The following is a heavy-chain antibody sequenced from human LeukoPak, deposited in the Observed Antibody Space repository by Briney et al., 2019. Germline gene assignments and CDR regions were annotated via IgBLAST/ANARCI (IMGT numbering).Heavy chain of an antibody. Sequence: GGSLRLSCTASGFTFSKYWMSWVRQAPGKGLEWVANIKQDGSEKDYVDSVMGRFTISRDNSKNTLYLQMNSLRAEDTAVYYCAKDLEGEEDYWGQGTLVTVSS. V-gene: IGHV3-7*03. CDR3: AKDLEGEEDY. D-gene: IGHD3-16*01. J-gene: IGHJ4*02. CDR2: IKQDGSEK. CDR1: GFTFSKYW.